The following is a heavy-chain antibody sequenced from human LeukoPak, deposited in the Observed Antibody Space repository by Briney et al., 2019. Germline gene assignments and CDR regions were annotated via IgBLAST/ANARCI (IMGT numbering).Heavy chain of an antibody. V-gene: IGHV1-2*04. Sequence: ASVKVSCKASGYTFTGYYMHWVRQAPGQGLEWMGWINPNSGGTNYAQKFQGWVTMTRDTSISTAYMELRSLRSDDTAVYYCARDLEVIAAAGTNYWGQGTLVTVSS. CDR1: GYTFTGYY. J-gene: IGHJ4*02. CDR3: ARDLEVIAAAGTNY. D-gene: IGHD6-13*01. CDR2: INPNSGGT.